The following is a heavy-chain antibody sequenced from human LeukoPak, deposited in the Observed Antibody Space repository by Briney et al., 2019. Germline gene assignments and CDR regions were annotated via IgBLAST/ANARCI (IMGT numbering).Heavy chain of an antibody. D-gene: IGHD1-26*01. V-gene: IGHV3-23*01. Sequence: GGSLRLSCAASGFTFSSYAMSWVRQAPGKGLEWVSAISGSGVSTYYADSVKGRFTISRDNSKNTLYLQMNSLRAEDTAVYYCAKTLGGVGANEDAFDIWGQGTMVTVSS. CDR2: ISGSGVST. CDR3: AKTLGGVGANEDAFDI. J-gene: IGHJ3*02. CDR1: GFTFSSYA.